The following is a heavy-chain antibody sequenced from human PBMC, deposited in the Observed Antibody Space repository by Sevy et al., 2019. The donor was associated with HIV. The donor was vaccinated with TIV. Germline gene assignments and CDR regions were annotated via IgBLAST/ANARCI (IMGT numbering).Heavy chain of an antibody. CDR2: IDTAAGFK. V-gene: IGHV3-48*02. CDR1: GFTFNTYS. CDR3: GGGPAHYSIDY. Sequence: GGSLRLSCAASGFTFNTYSLIWVRQTPGKGLEWLSFIDTAAGFKYYADSVKGRFTIYSDNAKNSLYLQMNSLRDEDTAVYYCGGGPAHYSIDYWGQGTLVTVSS. D-gene: IGHD2-21*01. J-gene: IGHJ4*02.